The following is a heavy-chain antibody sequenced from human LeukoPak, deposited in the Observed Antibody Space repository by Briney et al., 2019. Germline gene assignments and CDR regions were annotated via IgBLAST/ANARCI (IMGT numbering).Heavy chain of an antibody. CDR1: GGSFSGYY. CDR3: AGVGYCSSTSCFDAFDI. Sequence: SETLSLTCAVYGGSFSGYYWSWIRQPPGKGLEWIGEINHSGSTNYNPSLKSRVTISVDRPKNQFSLKLSSVTAADTAVYYCAGVGYCSSTSCFDAFDIWGQGTMVTVSS. V-gene: IGHV4-34*01. J-gene: IGHJ3*02. CDR2: INHSGST. D-gene: IGHD2-2*01.